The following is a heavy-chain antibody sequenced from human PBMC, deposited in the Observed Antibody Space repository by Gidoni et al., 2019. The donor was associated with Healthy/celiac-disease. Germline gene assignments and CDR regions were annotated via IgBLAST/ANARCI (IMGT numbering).Heavy chain of an antibody. CDR2: IYYSGRT. CDR1: GRSISSRSYY. D-gene: IGHD5-12*01. V-gene: IGHV4-39*01. J-gene: IGHJ5*02. Sequence: QRQLQESGPGLVKPSETLSLTCPVSGRSISSRSYYWGWIRQPPGKGLEWIGSIYYSGRTYYHPSLKSRATISVDTSKYQFSLKLSSVTAADTAVYYCARRSGYDLIWFDPWGQGTLVTVS. CDR3: ARRSGYDLIWFDP.